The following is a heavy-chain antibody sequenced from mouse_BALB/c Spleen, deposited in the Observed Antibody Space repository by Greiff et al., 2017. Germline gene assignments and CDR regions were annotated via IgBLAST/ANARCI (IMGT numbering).Heavy chain of an antibody. CDR1: GYTFTSYW. CDR2: INPSNGRT. D-gene: IGHD1-1*01. CDR3: ARRGSSYVDY. V-gene: IGHV1S81*02. J-gene: IGHJ2*01. Sequence: VQLQQPGAELVKPGASVKLSCKASGYTFTSYWMHWVKQRPGQGLEWIGEINPSNGRTNYNEKFKSKATLTVDKSSSTAYMQLSSLTSEDSAVYYCARRGSSYVDYWGQGTTLTVSS.